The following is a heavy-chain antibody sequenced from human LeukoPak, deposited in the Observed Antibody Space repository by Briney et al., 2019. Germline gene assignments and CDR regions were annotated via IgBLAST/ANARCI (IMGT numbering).Heavy chain of an antibody. CDR3: ARVALGSYNWFDP. J-gene: IGHJ5*02. D-gene: IGHD3-10*01. CDR2: ISPDGSRT. Sequence: GRSLRLSCAASGFTFSRYCMHWVRQAPGKGLVWVSRISPDGSRTTYADSVKGRFTISRDNAKNTVYLQMNSLRAEDTAVYYCARVALGSYNWFDPWGQGTLVTVSS. V-gene: IGHV3-74*01. CDR1: GFTFSRYC.